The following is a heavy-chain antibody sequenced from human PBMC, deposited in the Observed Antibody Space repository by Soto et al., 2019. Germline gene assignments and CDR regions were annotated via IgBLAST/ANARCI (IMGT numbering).Heavy chain of an antibody. CDR3: ARAPYCAFWSGFYWYFDL. CDR2: ISAYNGNT. J-gene: IGHJ2*01. CDR1: GYTFTSYG. V-gene: IGHV1-18*01. Sequence: QVQLVQSGAEVKKPGASVKVSCKASGYTFTSYGITWVRQAPGQGLEWMGWISAYNGNTNYAQKLQGRVIMTTDTSTSTAYMELRSLRSDDTAVYYCARAPYCAFWSGFYWYFDLWGRGTLVTVSS. D-gene: IGHD3-3*01.